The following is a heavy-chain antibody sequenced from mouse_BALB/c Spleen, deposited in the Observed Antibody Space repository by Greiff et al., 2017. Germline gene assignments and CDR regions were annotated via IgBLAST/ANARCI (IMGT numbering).Heavy chain of an antibody. CDR2: ISDGGSYT. V-gene: IGHV5-4*02. Sequence: EVMLVESGGGLVKPGGSLKLSCAASGFTFSDYYMYWVRQTPEKRLEWVATISDGGSYTYYPDSVKGRFTISRDNAKNNLYLQMSSLKSEDTAMYYCARDPTMDYWGQGTSVTVSS. CDR1: GFTFSDYY. CDR3: ARDPTMDY. J-gene: IGHJ4*01.